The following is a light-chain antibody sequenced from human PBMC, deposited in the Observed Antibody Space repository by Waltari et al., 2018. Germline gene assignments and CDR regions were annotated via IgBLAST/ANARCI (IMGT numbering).Light chain of an antibody. Sequence: EIVLTQYLGTLSLSPGERATLSCRASQSIGIYLAWYQQKPGQAPRLLMYHASSRATGIPDRFSGSGSGTDFSLTISRLEPEDFAVYYCQKYESLPATFGQGTKVEIK. CDR1: QSIGIY. CDR3: QKYESLPAT. V-gene: IGKV3-20*01. J-gene: IGKJ1*01. CDR2: HAS.